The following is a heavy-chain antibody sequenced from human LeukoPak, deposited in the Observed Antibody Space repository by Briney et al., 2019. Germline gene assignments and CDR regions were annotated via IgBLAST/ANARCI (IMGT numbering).Heavy chain of an antibody. D-gene: IGHD1-26*01. CDR1: GFTFSSYG. CDR3: AKVGATTHFDY. CDR2: ISYDGSNK. V-gene: IGHV3-30*18. J-gene: IGHJ4*02. Sequence: PRRSLRLSCAASGFTFSSYGMHWVRQAPGKGLEWVAVISYDGSNKYYADSVKGRFTISRDNSKNTLYLQMDSLRAEDTAVYYCAKVGATTHFDYWGQGTLVAVSS.